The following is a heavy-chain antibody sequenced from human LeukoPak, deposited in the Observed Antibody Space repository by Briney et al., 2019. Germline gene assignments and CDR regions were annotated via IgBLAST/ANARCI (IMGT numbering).Heavy chain of an antibody. Sequence: PSETLSLTCTVSGGSISNFFWNWVRQPPGKGLEWIGYVYYSGDTNYNPSLKSRVTISVDTSKSQFSLKLRSVTAADTAVYYCARGTAPDTHWGQGALVTVSS. J-gene: IGHJ4*02. D-gene: IGHD6-13*01. CDR1: GGSISNFF. V-gene: IGHV4-59*08. CDR3: ARGTAPDTH. CDR2: VYYSGDT.